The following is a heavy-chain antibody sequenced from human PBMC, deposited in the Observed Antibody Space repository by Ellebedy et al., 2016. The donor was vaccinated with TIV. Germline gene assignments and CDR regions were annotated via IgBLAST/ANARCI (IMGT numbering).Heavy chain of an antibody. CDR1: GGSISSGGYS. D-gene: IGHD2-15*01. CDR3: ARYTYCSGGSCYIFDF. J-gene: IGHJ4*02. V-gene: IGHV4-30-2*01. CDR2: IYHSGST. Sequence: LRLSCAVSGGSISSGGYSWSWIRQPPGKGLEWIGYIYHSGSTYYNPSLKSPVTISVDRSKTHFSLKLGSVTAADTAVYYCARYTYCSGGSCYIFDFWGQGTLVAVST.